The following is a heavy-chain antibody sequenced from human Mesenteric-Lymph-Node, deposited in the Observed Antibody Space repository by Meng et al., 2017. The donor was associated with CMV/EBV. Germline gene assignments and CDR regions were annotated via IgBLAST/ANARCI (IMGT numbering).Heavy chain of an antibody. CDR2: IYYSGST. D-gene: IGHD3-22*01. CDR1: IISISYY. Sequence: IISISYYWSWIRQPPGKGLEWIGYIYYSGSTYYNPSLKSRVTISVDTSKNQFSLKLSSVTAADTAVYYCARRRYYDSSGYYHYYFDYWGQGTLVTVSS. J-gene: IGHJ4*02. V-gene: IGHV4-39*01. CDR3: ARRRYYDSSGYYHYYFDY.